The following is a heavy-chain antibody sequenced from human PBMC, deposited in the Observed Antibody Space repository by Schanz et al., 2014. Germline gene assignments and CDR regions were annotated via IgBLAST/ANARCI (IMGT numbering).Heavy chain of an antibody. D-gene: IGHD3-10*01. CDR2: MNPNSGDT. CDR1: GGTFSSYT. V-gene: IGHV1-8*01. CDR3: ARVSMEFERGKSYYYYMDV. Sequence: QVQLVQSGAEVKKPGSSVKVSCKLSGGTFSSYTISWMRQAPGQGLEWMGWMNPNSGDTGYPRKFQDRVTMTRNTSISTAYMELNSLTSEDTAVYYCARVSMEFERGKSYYYYMDVWGRGTTVTVSS. J-gene: IGHJ6*03.